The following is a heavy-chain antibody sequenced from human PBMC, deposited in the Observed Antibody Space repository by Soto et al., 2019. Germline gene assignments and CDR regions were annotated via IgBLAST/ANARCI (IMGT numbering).Heavy chain of an antibody. D-gene: IGHD4-17*01. CDR2: ISASGGTR. V-gene: IGHV3-23*01. CDR3: AKAGIQTSVTTRIDY. Sequence: GGSLRLSCAASGFTFSSYAMNWVRQAPGRGLEWVSTISASGGTRYYANNVKGRFTNSRDNSDNTLYLQMNSLGAEDTAVYYCAKAGIQTSVTTRIDYWGQGTLVTVSS. J-gene: IGHJ4*02. CDR1: GFTFSSYA.